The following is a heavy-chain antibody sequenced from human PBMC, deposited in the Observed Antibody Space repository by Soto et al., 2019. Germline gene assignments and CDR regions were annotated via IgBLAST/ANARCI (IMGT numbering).Heavy chain of an antibody. CDR1: GFTFSSYS. CDR2: ISSSSYI. V-gene: IGHV3-21*01. CDR3: ARQGGLWFGELLHHAFDI. J-gene: IGHJ3*02. Sequence: GGSLRLSCAASGFTFSSYSMNWVRQAPGKGLEWVSSISSSSYIYYADSVKGRFTISRDNAKNSLYLQMKSLRAEDTAVYYCARQGGLWFGELLHHAFDIWGQGTMVTVSS. D-gene: IGHD3-10*01.